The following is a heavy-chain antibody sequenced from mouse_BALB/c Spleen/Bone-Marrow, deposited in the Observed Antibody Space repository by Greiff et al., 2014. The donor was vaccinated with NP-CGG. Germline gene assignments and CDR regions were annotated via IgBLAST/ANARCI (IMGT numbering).Heavy chain of an antibody. CDR1: GYSFTSYY. V-gene: IGHV1-28*01. CDR3: ARRVITTGPGFAY. J-gene: IGHJ3*01. CDR2: IDPFSGVT. Sequence: VQLQQPGPELMKPGASVKISCKASGYSFTSYYIHWVKQNHGKSLEWIGYIDPFSGVTIYNQKFKGKATLTADKSSSTAYMHLSSLTSEDSAVYYCARRVITTGPGFAYWGQGTLVTVSA. D-gene: IGHD2-4*01.